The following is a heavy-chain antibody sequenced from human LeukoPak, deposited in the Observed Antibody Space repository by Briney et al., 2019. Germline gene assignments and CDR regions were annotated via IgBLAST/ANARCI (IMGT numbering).Heavy chain of an antibody. CDR1: GFTFSSYD. Sequence: GGSLRLSCAASGFTFSSYDMHWVRQATGKGLEWVSAIGTAGDTYYPGSVKGRFTISRENAKNSLYLQMNSLRAEDTAVYYCAKDLRYSGSPRAFDFWGRGTLVTVSS. V-gene: IGHV3-13*01. CDR2: IGTAGDT. CDR3: AKDLRYSGSPRAFDF. J-gene: IGHJ4*02. D-gene: IGHD1-26*01.